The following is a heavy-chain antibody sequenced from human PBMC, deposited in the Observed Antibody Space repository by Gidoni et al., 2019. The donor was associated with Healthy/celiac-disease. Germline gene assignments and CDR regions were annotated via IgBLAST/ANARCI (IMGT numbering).Heavy chain of an antibody. J-gene: IGHJ6*02. CDR2: ISSSGSTI. CDR1: GFPFIDSY. D-gene: IGHD3-3*01. V-gene: IGHV3-11*01. CDR3: AREITIFGVVTVYGMDV. Sequence: QVQLVASGGGLVKPGGSLSRSCAASGFPFIDSYMSWIRQAPGKGLEWVSYISSSGSTIYYADSVKGRFTISRDNAKNSLYLQMNSLRAEDTAVYYCAREITIFGVVTVYGMDVWGQGTTVTVSS.